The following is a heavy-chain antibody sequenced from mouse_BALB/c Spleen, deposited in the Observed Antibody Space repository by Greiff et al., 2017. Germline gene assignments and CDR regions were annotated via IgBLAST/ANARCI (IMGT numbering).Heavy chain of an antibody. Sequence: VQLQQSGAELVKPGASVKLSCTASGFNIKDTYMHWVKQRPEQGLEWIGRIDPANGNTKYDPKFQGKATITADTSSNTAYLQLSSLTSEDTAVYYCASPPIYYGNYDYAMDYGGQGTSVTVSS. J-gene: IGHJ4*01. D-gene: IGHD2-1*01. CDR1: GFNIKDTY. CDR2: IDPANGNT. CDR3: ASPPIYYGNYDYAMDY. V-gene: IGHV14-3*02.